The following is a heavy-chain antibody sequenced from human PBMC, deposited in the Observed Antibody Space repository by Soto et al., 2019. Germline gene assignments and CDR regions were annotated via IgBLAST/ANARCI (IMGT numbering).Heavy chain of an antibody. CDR1: GYSFTSYW. D-gene: IGHD3-22*01. CDR2: IDPSDSYT. V-gene: IGHV5-10-1*01. Sequence: PGESLKISCKGSGYSFTSYWITWVSQMPGKGLEWMGRIDPSDSYTNYSPSFQGHVTISADKSISTAYLQWSSLKASDTAMYYCARRRTYYYDTSGQGYFDLWGRGTLVTVS. CDR3: ARRRTYYYDTSGQGYFDL. J-gene: IGHJ2*01.